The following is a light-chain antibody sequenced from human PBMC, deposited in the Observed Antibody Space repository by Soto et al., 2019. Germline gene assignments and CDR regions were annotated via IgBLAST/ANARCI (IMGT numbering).Light chain of an antibody. CDR1: QSISSY. Sequence: DIQMTQSPSSLSASLGDRVTITCRASQSISSYLNWYQLKPGKAPKLLIYSASNLQSDVPSRFSGSGSGTDFTLTISSLQPEDFATYYCQQSYSMPLTFGGGTKVEIK. CDR2: SAS. V-gene: IGKV1-39*01. J-gene: IGKJ4*01. CDR3: QQSYSMPLT.